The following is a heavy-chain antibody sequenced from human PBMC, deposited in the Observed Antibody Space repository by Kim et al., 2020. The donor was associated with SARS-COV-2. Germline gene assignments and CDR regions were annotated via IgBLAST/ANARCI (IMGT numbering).Heavy chain of an antibody. CDR2: IYSGGST. Sequence: GGSLRLSCAASGFTVSSNYMSWVRQAPGKGLEWVSVIYSGGSTYYADSVKGRFTISRDNSKNTLYLQMNSLRAEDTAVYYCARDSEPYCSSTSCYYYYYMDVWRKGTTVTVSS. CDR1: GFTVSSNY. D-gene: IGHD2-2*01. J-gene: IGHJ6*03. V-gene: IGHV3-66*01. CDR3: ARDSEPYCSSTSCYYYYYMDV.